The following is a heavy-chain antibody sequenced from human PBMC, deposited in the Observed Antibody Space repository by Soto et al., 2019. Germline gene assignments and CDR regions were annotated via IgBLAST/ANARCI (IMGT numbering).Heavy chain of an antibody. CDR2: INHSGST. D-gene: IGHD6-13*01. V-gene: IGHV4-34*01. CDR1: GGSFSGYY. Sequence: SETLSLTCAVYGGSFSGYYWSWIRQPPGKGLEWIGEINHSGSTNYNPSLKSRVTISVDTSKNQFSLKLSSVTAADTAVYYCLRRRGGSSSSPRGFDPWGQGTLVTVSS. CDR3: LRRRGGSSSSPRGFDP. J-gene: IGHJ5*02.